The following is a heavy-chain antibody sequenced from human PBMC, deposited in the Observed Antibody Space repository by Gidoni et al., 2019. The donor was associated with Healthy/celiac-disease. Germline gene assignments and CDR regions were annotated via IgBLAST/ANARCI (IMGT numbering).Heavy chain of an antibody. CDR2: IRSKANSYAT. J-gene: IGHJ4*02. Sequence: EVQLVESGGGLVQPGGSLKLSCAASGFTFSGSAMPWVRQASGQGLGWVGRIRSKANSYATAYAASVKGRFTISRDDSKNTAYLQMNSLKTEDTAVYYCTRQWGDIVVVVAATPFDYWGQGTLVTVSS. D-gene: IGHD2-15*01. V-gene: IGHV3-73*02. CDR1: GFTFSGSA. CDR3: TRQWGDIVVVVAATPFDY.